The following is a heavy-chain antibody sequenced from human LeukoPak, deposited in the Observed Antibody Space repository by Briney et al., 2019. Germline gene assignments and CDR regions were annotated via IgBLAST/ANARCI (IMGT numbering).Heavy chain of an antibody. V-gene: IGHV3-23*01. D-gene: IGHD1-26*01. J-gene: IGHJ4*02. CDR3: AKDPRELQYY. CDR1: GFTFSSYW. CDR2: ISGSGGST. Sequence: PGGSLRLSCADSGFTFSSYWMSWVRQAPGKGLEWVSAISGSGGSTYYADSVKGRFTISRDNSKNTLYLQMNSLRAEDTAVYYCAKDPRELQYYWGQGTLVTVSS.